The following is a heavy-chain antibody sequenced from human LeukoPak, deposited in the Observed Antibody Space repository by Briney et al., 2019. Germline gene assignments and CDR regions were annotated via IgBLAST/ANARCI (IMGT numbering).Heavy chain of an antibody. CDR2: VDPEDGET. D-gene: IGHD2-2*01. CDR3: ASGVVVPAAIEIDY. Sequence: ASVKISCKVSGYTFTDYYMHWVQQAPGKGLEWMGLVDPEDGETIYAEKFQGRVTITADTSTDTAYMELSSLRSEDTAVYYCASGVVVPAAIEIDYRGQGTLVTVSS. CDR1: GYTFTDYY. V-gene: IGHV1-69-2*01. J-gene: IGHJ4*02.